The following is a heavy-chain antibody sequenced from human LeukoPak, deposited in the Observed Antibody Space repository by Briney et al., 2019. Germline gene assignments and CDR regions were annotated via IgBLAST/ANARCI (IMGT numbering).Heavy chain of an antibody. CDR1: GYTFTSYG. V-gene: IGHV1-18*01. D-gene: IGHD3-22*01. CDR3: ARDYYDSSGYLTRLFDY. J-gene: IGHJ4*02. CDR2: ISAYNGNT. Sequence: ASVKVSCKASGYTFTSYGISWVRQAPGQGLEWMGWISAYNGNTNYAQKLQGRVTMTTDTSTSTAYMELRSLRSDDTAAYYCARDYYDSSGYLTRLFDYWAREPWSPSPQ.